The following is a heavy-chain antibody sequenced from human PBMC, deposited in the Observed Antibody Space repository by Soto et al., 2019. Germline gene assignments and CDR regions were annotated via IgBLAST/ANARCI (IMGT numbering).Heavy chain of an antibody. Sequence: GASVKVSCKTSGYTFMNHYMHWVRQAPGQGLEWMGIINPTGGRINYAEKFEGRVTMTSDTSTSTVSMELTSLRPEDTAVYYCAGDGGKMSGWFDHWGQGSLVTVSS. CDR3: AGDGGKMSGWFDH. CDR2: INPTGGRI. CDR1: GYTFMNHY. V-gene: IGHV1-46*01. J-gene: IGHJ5*02. D-gene: IGHD3-10*01.